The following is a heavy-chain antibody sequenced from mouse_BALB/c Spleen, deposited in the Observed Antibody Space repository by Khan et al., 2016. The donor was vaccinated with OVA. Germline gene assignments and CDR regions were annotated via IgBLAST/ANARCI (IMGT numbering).Heavy chain of an antibody. J-gene: IGHJ1*01. CDR2: INSIGGTS. D-gene: IGHD2-14*01. V-gene: IGHV5-6-3*01. Sequence: EVELVESGGGLVQPGGSLKLSCAASGFTFSGYGMSWVRQTPDKRLELVATINSIGGTSYYPDSVKGRFTISRDNAKNTLHLQMSSLKSEDTAMYYCARVYYRYDEGYWYFDVWGAGTTVTVSS. CDR3: ARVYYRYDEGYWYFDV. CDR1: GFTFSGYG.